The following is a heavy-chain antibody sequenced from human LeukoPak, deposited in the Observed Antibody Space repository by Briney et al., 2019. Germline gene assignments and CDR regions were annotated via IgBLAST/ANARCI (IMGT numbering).Heavy chain of an antibody. J-gene: IGHJ3*02. Sequence: GGSLRLSCAASGFTFSRDNMNWVRQAPGKGLGWVSSIISSSSYIYYADSVKGRFTISRDNAKNSLYLQMNSLRAEDTAVYYCARGYYYDTSGSYTRPTDAFNIWGQGTMVTVSS. CDR2: IISSSSYI. CDR3: ARGYYYDTSGSYTRPTDAFNI. CDR1: GFTFSRDN. V-gene: IGHV3-21*01. D-gene: IGHD3-22*01.